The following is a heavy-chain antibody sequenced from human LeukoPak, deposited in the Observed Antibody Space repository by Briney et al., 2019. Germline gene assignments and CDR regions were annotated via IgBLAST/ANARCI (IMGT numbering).Heavy chain of an antibody. J-gene: IGHJ4*02. Sequence: SETLSLTCTVSGGSISSSSYYWGWIRQPPGKGLEWIGSIYYTRSTYYNPSLKSRVTISVDTSKNQFSLKLTSVTAADTAVYYCARLPGGAPDYWGQGTLVTVSS. CDR3: ARLPGGAPDY. CDR2: IYYTRST. V-gene: IGHV4-39*01. CDR1: GGSISSSSYY. D-gene: IGHD4-23*01.